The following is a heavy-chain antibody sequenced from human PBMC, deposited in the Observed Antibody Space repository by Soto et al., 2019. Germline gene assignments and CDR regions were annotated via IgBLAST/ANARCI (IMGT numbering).Heavy chain of an antibody. D-gene: IGHD4-17*01. CDR3: AKQLDDGGLDDN. CDR1: GFTFRNYG. J-gene: IGHJ4*02. Sequence: QVHLVESGGGVVQPGRSLRLSCAASGFTFRNYGMHWVRQAPGKGLEWVAATSKDASKKYYADSVRGRITISRDNSKNMVWLQMDSLRGEDTAVYYCAKQLDDGGLDDNWGQGTLVTVSS. V-gene: IGHV3-30*18. CDR2: TSKDASKK.